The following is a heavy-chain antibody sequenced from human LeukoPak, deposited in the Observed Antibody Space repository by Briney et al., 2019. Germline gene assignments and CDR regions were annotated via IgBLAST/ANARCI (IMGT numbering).Heavy chain of an antibody. CDR1: GYSISSGYY. CDR2: IYHGGST. V-gene: IGHV4-38-2*02. J-gene: IGHJ4*02. D-gene: IGHD5-24*01. Sequence: SEILSLTCTVSGYSISSGYYWGWIRQPPGKGLEWIGSIYHGGSTYYNPSLKSRVTLSVDTSKNQFSLKLSSVTAADTAVYYCARERRDGYNWFDYWGQGTLVTVSS. CDR3: ARERRDGYNWFDY.